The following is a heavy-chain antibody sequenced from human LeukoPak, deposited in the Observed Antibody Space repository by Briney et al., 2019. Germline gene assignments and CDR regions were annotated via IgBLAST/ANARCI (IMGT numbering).Heavy chain of an antibody. CDR3: ARGISTTLSHSRFDP. CDR1: GAPIPYSGPYY. D-gene: IGHD1-1*01. CDR2: VYSSGKT. V-gene: IGHV4-39*07. Sequence: PSETLSLTCTVSGAPIPYSGPYYWSWIRQPAGKRLEYIGSVYSSGKTYYNPSLQTRVTVSLDRSRNQFSLNLYSSTAAGTAVYYCARGISTTLSHSRFDPWGQGTLVTVSS. J-gene: IGHJ5*02.